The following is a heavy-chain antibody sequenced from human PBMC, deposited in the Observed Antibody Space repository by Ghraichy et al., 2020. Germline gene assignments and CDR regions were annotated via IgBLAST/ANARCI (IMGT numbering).Heavy chain of an antibody. D-gene: IGHD3-3*01. CDR2: ISSSGSTI. CDR1: GFTFSDYY. J-gene: IGHJ6*02. CDR3: ASLYYDFWSGYYLSYYYYGMDV. V-gene: IGHV3-11*01. Sequence: SLRLSCAASGFTFSDYYMSWIRQAPGKGLEWVSYISSSGSTIYYADSVKGRFTISRDNAKNSLYLQMNSLRAEDTAVYYCASLYYDFWSGYYLSYYYYGMDVWGQGTTVTVSS.